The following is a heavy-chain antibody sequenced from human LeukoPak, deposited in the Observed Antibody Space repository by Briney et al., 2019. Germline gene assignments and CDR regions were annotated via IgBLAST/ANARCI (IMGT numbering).Heavy chain of an antibody. J-gene: IGHJ3*02. CDR2: ISISGSTI. D-gene: IGHD6-6*01. CDR1: GFTFSSYE. CDR3: AREGLWGAARDAFDI. V-gene: IGHV3-48*03. Sequence: PGGSLRLSCAASGFTFSSYEMNWVRQAQGKGLEWVSYISISGSTIYYADSVKGRFTISRDNAKNSLYLQMNSLRVEDTAVYYCAREGLWGAARDAFDIWGQGTMVTVSS.